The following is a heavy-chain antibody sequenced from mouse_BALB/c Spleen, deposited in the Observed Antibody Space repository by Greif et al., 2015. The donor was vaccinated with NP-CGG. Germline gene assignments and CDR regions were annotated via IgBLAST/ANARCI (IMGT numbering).Heavy chain of an antibody. CDR2: IDPANGNT. V-gene: IGHV14-3*02. Sequence: VQLQQSGAELVKPGASVKLSCTASGFNIKDTYMHWVKQRPEQGLEWIGRIDPANGNTKYDPKFQGKATITADTSSNTAYLQLSGRTSEDTAVYYCARSGYDGSSYWYFDVWGAGTTVTVSS. CDR1: GFNIKDTY. D-gene: IGHD1-1*01. CDR3: ARSGYDGSSYWYFDV. J-gene: IGHJ1*01.